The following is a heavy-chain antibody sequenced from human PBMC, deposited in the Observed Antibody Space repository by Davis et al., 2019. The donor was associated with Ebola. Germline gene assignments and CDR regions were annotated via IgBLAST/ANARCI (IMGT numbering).Heavy chain of an antibody. CDR2: INHSGST. J-gene: IGHJ4*02. Sequence: MPSETLSLTCAVYGGSFSGYYWSWIRQPPGKGLEWIGEINHSGSTNYNPSLKSRVTMSVDTSKNQFSLQLSSVTAADTAVYYCARGGYWAFDYWGQGGLVTVSS. CDR3: ARGGYWAFDY. V-gene: IGHV4-34*01. D-gene: IGHD1-26*01. CDR1: GGSFSGYY.